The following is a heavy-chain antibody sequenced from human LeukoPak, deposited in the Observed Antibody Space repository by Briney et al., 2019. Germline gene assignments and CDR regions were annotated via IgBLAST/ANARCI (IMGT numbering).Heavy chain of an antibody. CDR1: GFTFSSYG. J-gene: IGHJ4*02. Sequence: GGSLRLSCAASGFTFSSYGMHWVRQAPGKGLEWVAVISYDGSNEYYADSVKGRFTISRDNSKNTLYLQMNSLRAEDTAVYYCAKDLRVYGDYYFDYWGQGTLVTVSS. CDR2: ISYDGSNE. D-gene: IGHD4-17*01. V-gene: IGHV3-30*18. CDR3: AKDLRVYGDYYFDY.